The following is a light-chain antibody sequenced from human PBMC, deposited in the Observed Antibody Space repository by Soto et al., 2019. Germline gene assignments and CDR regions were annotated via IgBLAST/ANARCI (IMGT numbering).Light chain of an antibody. CDR3: STGV. V-gene: IGLV2-14*01. CDR1: SSDVGGYNY. J-gene: IGLJ1*01. CDR2: EVS. Sequence: QSVLTQPASVSGSPGQSITISCTGTSSDVGGYNYVSWYQQHPGKAPKLIIYEVSNRPSGVSNRFSGSKSGNTASLTISGLQAEDEADSSKSTGVFGTGTKLTVL.